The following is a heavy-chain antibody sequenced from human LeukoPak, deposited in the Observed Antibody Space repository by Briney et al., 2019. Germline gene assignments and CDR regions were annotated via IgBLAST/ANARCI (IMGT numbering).Heavy chain of an antibody. Sequence: PGGSLRLSCAASGFTFSSYSMNWVRQAPGKGLEWVSSISSSSSYIYYADSVKGRFTISGDNAKNSLYLQMNSLRAEDTAVYYCARVTPAAGMSYDYWGQGTLVTVSS. J-gene: IGHJ4*02. D-gene: IGHD6-13*01. CDR3: ARVTPAAGMSYDY. CDR2: ISSSSSYI. CDR1: GFTFSSYS. V-gene: IGHV3-21*01.